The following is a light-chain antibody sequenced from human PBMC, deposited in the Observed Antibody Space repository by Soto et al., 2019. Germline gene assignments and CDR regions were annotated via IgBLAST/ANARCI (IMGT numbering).Light chain of an antibody. CDR3: QQYNNWPRT. Sequence: EVVLTQSPGTLSLSPGERATLSCRASQSVSRTYLAWYQQKPGQPPRLLIYEASTWATGIPARFSGSGSGTEFTLTISSLQTEDFAVYYCQQYNNWPRTFGQGTKVDIK. CDR2: EAS. J-gene: IGKJ1*01. CDR1: QSVSRTY. V-gene: IGKV3-15*01.